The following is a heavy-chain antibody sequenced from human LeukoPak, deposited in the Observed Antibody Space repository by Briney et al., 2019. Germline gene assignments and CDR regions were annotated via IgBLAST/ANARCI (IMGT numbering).Heavy chain of an antibody. Sequence: SETLSLTCTVSGGSISSYYWSWIRQPPGKGLEWIGYIYYSGSTNYNPSLESRVTISVDTSKNQFSLKLSSVTAADTAVYYCAREGGYSSSSVAYFDYWGQGTLVTVSS. D-gene: IGHD6-6*01. CDR2: IYYSGST. J-gene: IGHJ4*02. V-gene: IGHV4-59*12. CDR3: AREGGYSSSSVAYFDY. CDR1: GGSISSYY.